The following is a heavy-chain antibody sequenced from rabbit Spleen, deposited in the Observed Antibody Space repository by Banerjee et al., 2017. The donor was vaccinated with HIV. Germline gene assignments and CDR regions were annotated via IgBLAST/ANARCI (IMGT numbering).Heavy chain of an antibody. CDR1: GFTFSGAW. Sequence: QEQLEESGGGLVKPEGSLTLTCTASGFTFSGAWMCWVRQAPGKGLEWIACILDDGGTSAYASRAKGRFTISKTSSTTVTLQMTSLTAADTATYFCARWNSNVGGLYLWGQGTLVTVS. J-gene: IGHJ3*01. CDR2: ILDDGGTS. V-gene: IGHV1S45*01. CDR3: ARWNSNVGGLYL. D-gene: IGHD1-1*01.